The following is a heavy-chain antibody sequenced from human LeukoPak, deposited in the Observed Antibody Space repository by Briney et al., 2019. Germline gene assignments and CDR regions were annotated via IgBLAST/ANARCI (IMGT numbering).Heavy chain of an antibody. J-gene: IGHJ4*02. CDR3: TTDSPRLPLPGTAT. CDR2: IKSQDDGGTA. CDR1: GFTLRHAW. D-gene: IGHD5/OR15-5a*01. Sequence: GGSLRLSCAASGFTLRHAWMNWVRQAPGKGLEWVGRIKSQDDGGTADYGAPVRGRFSISRDDSKNTLFLQMKNLKTEDTAVYDCTTDSPRLPLPGTATWGQGTLVIVSS. V-gene: IGHV3-15*01.